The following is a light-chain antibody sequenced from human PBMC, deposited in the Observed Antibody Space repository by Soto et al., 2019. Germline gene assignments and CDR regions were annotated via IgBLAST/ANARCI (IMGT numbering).Light chain of an antibody. V-gene: IGKV3-11*01. CDR2: DAS. J-gene: IGKJ2*01. CDR1: QSVSSS. CDR3: QQRSNWPPENT. Sequence: EIVLTQSPATLSLSPGERATLSCRASQSVSSSLAWYQQKSGQAPRLLIYDASNRATGIPARFSGSGSGTDVTLTISSLEAEDFAVYYCQQRSNWPPENTFGQGTKLEI.